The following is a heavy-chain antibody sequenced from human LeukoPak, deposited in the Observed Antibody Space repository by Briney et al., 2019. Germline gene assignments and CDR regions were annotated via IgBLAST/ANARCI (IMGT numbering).Heavy chain of an antibody. CDR3: ARGYERPGDAYWFDP. CDR1: GYTFTSYY. Sequence: ASVKASCKASGYTFTSYYMHWVRQAPGQGLEWMGIINPSGGSTSYAQKFQGRVTMTRDTSTSTVYMELSSLRSDDTAVYYCARGYERPGDAYWFDPWGQGTLVTVSS. D-gene: IGHD1-1*01. J-gene: IGHJ5*02. CDR2: INPSGGST. V-gene: IGHV1-46*01.